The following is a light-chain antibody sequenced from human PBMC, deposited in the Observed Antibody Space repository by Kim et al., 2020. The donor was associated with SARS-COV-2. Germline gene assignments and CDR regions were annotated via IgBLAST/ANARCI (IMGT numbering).Light chain of an antibody. J-gene: IGKJ2*01. V-gene: IGKV3-11*01. CDR1: QNVRNY. CDR3: QQSSNWPDT. CDR2: DAS. Sequence: LLPPSPATLSLYPEGRATLSCRASQNVRNYLAWYQQRPGQAPRLLINDASNRATGIPTSFSGSGSGTDFTLTVTSLEPEDFAVYYCQQSSNWPDTYGEGTKLEI.